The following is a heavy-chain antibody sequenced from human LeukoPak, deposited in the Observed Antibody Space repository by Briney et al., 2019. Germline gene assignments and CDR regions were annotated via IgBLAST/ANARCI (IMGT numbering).Heavy chain of an antibody. CDR3: ARGRWGSGSYSHFDY. CDR1: GFTFSSYW. D-gene: IGHD3-10*01. Sequence: GGSLRLSCAASGFTFSSYWMSWVRQAPGKGLEWVANIKQDGSEKYYVDSVKGRFTISRDNAKNSLYLQMNSLRAEDTAVYYCARGRWGSGSYSHFDYWGQGTLVTVSS. V-gene: IGHV3-7*01. J-gene: IGHJ4*02. CDR2: IKQDGSEK.